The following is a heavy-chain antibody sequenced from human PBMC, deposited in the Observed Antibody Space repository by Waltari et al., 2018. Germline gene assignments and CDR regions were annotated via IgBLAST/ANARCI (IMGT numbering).Heavy chain of an antibody. J-gene: IGHJ6*02. CDR3: ARGEMHYDFWSGSYHYGMDV. D-gene: IGHD3-3*01. CDR2: IWYDGSNK. CDR1: GFTFSSYG. Sequence: QVQLVESGGGVVQPGRSLRLSCAASGFTFSSYGMHWVRQAPGKGLGWVAVIWYDGSNKYYADSVKGRFTISRDNSKNTLYLQMNSLRAEDTAVYYCARGEMHYDFWSGSYHYGMDVWGQGTTVTVSS. V-gene: IGHV3-33*01.